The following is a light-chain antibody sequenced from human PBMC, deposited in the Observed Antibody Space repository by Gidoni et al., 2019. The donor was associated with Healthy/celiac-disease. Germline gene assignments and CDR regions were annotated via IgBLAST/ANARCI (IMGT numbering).Light chain of an antibody. CDR1: SSDVGGYNY. V-gene: IGLV2-14*01. Sequence: QSALTQPASVSGSPGQSITISCTGTSSDVGGYNYVSWYQQHPGKAPKLMIYEVSNRPSGVSNRFSGSKSGNTASLTISGLQAEDEADYYCSSYPSSSTLHVVFGGGTKLTVL. J-gene: IGLJ2*01. CDR3: SSYPSSSTLHVV. CDR2: EVS.